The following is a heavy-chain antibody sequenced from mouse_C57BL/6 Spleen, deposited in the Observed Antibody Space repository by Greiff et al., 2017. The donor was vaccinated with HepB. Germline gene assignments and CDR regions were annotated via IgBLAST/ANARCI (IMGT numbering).Heavy chain of an antibody. CDR1: GYTFTSYW. V-gene: IGHV1-55*01. D-gene: IGHD1-1*01. Sequence: QVQLQQSGAELVKPGASVKMSCKASGYTFTSYWITWVKQRPGQGLEWIGDIYPGSGSTNYNEKFKSKATLTVDTSSSTAYMQLSSLTSEDSAVYYCASRPLDYYGSSYFDYWGQGTTLTVSS. J-gene: IGHJ2*01. CDR3: ASRPLDYYGSSYFDY. CDR2: IYPGSGST.